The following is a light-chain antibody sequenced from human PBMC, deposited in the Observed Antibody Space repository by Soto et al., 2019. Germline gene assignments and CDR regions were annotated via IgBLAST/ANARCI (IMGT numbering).Light chain of an antibody. CDR2: SAS. V-gene: IGKV1-9*01. CDR1: QGISSY. J-gene: IGKJ5*01. CDR3: LQVDSYPIT. Sequence: DIQLTQSPTFLSASVGERVTISCRASQGISSYLAWYQQKPGKAPKLLIYSASTFQGGVPSRFSGSGSGTEFTLTISSLQPEDSATYYCLQVDSYPITFGQGTRLEIK.